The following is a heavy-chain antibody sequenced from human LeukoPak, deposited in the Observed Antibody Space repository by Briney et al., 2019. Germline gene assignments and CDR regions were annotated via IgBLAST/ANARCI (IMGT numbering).Heavy chain of an antibody. V-gene: IGHV3-74*01. CDR1: GFTFSSYW. J-gene: IGHJ4*02. D-gene: IGHD5-12*01. Sequence: GGSLRLSCAASGFTFSSYWMHWVRQAPGKGPVWVSRINSDGSSTSYADSVKGRFTISRDNAKNTLYLQMNSLRAEDTAVYYCAREGLHDYWGQGTLVTVSS. CDR2: INSDGSST. CDR3: AREGLHDY.